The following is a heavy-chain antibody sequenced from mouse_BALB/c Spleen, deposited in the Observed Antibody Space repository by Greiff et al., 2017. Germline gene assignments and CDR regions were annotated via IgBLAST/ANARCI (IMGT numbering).Heavy chain of an antibody. CDR2: IDPENGNT. J-gene: IGHJ3*01. Sequence: EVKLQESGAELVRPGALVKLSCKASGFNIKDYYMHWVKQRPEQGLEWIGWIDPENGNTIYDPKFQGKASITADTSSNTAYLQLSSLTSEDTAVYYCARGGDYWFAYWGQGTLVTVSA. V-gene: IGHV14-1*02. CDR3: ARGGDYWFAY. D-gene: IGHD2-4*01. CDR1: GFNIKDYY.